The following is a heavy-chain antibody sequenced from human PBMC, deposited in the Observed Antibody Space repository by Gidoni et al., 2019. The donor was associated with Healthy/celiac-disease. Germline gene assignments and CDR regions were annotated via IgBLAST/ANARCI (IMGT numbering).Heavy chain of an antibody. CDR1: GGSISRYY. Sequence: QVQLQESGPGLVKPSETLSLTCTVSGGSISRYYWRWLRQPAGKGLGWIGRIYTSGSTNYNPSLKSRVTMSVDTSKNQFSLKLSSVTAADTAVYYCARDIVVVPAASSADPYYYYYYMDVWGKGTTVTVSS. CDR3: ARDIVVVPAASSADPYYYYYYMDV. J-gene: IGHJ6*03. D-gene: IGHD2-2*01. V-gene: IGHV4-4*07. CDR2: IYTSGST.